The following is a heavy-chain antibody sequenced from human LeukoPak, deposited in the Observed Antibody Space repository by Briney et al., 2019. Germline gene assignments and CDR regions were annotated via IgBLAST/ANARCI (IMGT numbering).Heavy chain of an antibody. V-gene: IGHV1-69*13. CDR2: IIPGFGTA. CDR3: AREPEPAITMVRGEVFDI. Sequence: SVKVSCKASGGTFSSYVISWVPQAPAQGLEWMGGIIPGFGTANYAQKFQGTVTITADVYMVLNSLRSEDTAVYYCAREPEPAITMVRGEVFDIWGQGTMVIVSS. D-gene: IGHD3-10*01. CDR1: GGTFSSYV. J-gene: IGHJ3*02.